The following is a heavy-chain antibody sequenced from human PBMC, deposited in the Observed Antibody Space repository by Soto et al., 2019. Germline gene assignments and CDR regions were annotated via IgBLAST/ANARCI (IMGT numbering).Heavy chain of an antibody. V-gene: IGHV4-59*08. CDR1: GGSISSYY. CDR3: ARSLGYGDTWDY. D-gene: IGHD4-17*01. CDR2: IYYSGST. Sequence: SETLSLTCTVSGGSISSYYWSWIRQPPGKGLEWIGYIYYSGSTSYNPSLKSRVTISVDTSENQFSLKLTSVTAADTAVYYCARSLGYGDTWDYWGQGTLVTVSS. J-gene: IGHJ4*02.